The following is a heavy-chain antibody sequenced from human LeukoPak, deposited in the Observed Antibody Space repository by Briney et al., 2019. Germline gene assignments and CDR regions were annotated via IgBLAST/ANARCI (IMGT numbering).Heavy chain of an antibody. V-gene: IGHV3-7*01. D-gene: IGHD1-1*01. CDR1: GFTFSTYW. CDR2: IKTDGSEK. J-gene: IGHJ4*02. CDR3: ARGGTWDLDY. Sequence: GGSLRLSCAASGFTFSTYWMTWVRQAPGKGLECVANIKTDGSEKYYVVSVEGRFTISRDNAKNSLYLQMNSLRAEDTALYYCARGGTWDLDYWGQGTLVTVSS.